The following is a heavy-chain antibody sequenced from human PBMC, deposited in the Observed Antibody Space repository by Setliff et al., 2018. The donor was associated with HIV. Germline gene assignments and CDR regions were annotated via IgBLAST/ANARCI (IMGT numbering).Heavy chain of an antibody. D-gene: IGHD2-2*01. CDR3: ARGGAREYQLLYNYFDP. Sequence: ASVKVSCKASGYTLSTYALYWVRQAPGQRLEWMGWINSDNGNTKFSQKFQGRLTITADTTASTAYMVLSSLTSEDTAVYYCARGGAREYQLLYNYFDPWGQGTLVAVSS. CDR1: GYTLSTYA. V-gene: IGHV1-3*01. J-gene: IGHJ5*02. CDR2: INSDNGNT.